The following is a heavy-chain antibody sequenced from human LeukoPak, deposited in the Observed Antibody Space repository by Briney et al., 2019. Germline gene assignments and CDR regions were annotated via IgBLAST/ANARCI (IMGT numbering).Heavy chain of an antibody. D-gene: IGHD3-10*01. CDR2: IYFTET. Sequence: PSETLSLTCTVSGGSISNSNYHWGSIRQPPGKGLEWIGKIYFTETSSNPSLKSRFPISMDTSKNQFSLKLSSVTAADTAVFYCARISGPYYFAVDVWGQGTTVSVSS. CDR3: ARISGPYYFAVDV. V-gene: IGHV4-39*01. CDR1: GGSISNSNYH. J-gene: IGHJ6*02.